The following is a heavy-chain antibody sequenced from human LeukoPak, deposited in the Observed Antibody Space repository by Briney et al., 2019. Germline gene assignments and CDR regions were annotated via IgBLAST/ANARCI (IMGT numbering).Heavy chain of an antibody. CDR1: GGSISSYY. CDR2: IYYSGST. D-gene: IGHD3-22*01. Sequence: SETLSLTCTVSGGSISSYYWSWLRQPPGKGLEWIGYIYYSGSTNYNPSLKSRVTISVDTSKNQFSLKLSSVTAADTAVYYCARFSSGYVYYYYYMDVWGKGTTVTVSS. V-gene: IGHV4-59*01. J-gene: IGHJ6*03. CDR3: ARFSSGYVYYYYYMDV.